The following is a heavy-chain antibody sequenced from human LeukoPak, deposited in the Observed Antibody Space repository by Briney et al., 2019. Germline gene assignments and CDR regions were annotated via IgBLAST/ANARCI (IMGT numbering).Heavy chain of an antibody. CDR1: GVSISSSNSY. V-gene: IGHV4-39*07. CDR2: IYYSGNT. CDR3: ASLRYFDWLFDY. Sequence: PSEALSLTCTVSGVSISSSNSYWGWIRQPPGKGLEWIGSIYYSGNTYYNASLKSQVSISIDTSKNQFSLKLSSVTAADTAVYYCASLRYFDWLFDYWGQGTLVTVSS. D-gene: IGHD3-9*01. J-gene: IGHJ4*02.